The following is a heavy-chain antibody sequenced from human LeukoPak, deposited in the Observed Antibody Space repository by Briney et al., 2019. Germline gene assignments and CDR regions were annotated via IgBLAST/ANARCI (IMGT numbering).Heavy chain of an antibody. J-gene: IGHJ4*02. CDR1: GITLSNYG. CDR3: AKRGVVIRVFLVGFHKEANYFES. CDR2: ISGSGGGT. Sequence: GGSLRLSCAVSGITLSNYGMSWVRQAPGKGLEWVAGISGSGGGTSYADSVKGRFTISRDNAKNTLFLQMNSLRVEDTTVYFCAKRGVVIRVFLVGFHKEANYFESWGQGAQVTVSS. V-gene: IGHV3-23*01. D-gene: IGHD3-3*01.